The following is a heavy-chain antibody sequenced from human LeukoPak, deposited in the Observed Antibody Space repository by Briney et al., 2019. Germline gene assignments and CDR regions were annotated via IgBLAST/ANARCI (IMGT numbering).Heavy chain of an antibody. V-gene: IGHV3-66*01. CDR3: ARDRAAYNFDY. J-gene: IGHJ4*02. CDR2: IYSGGST. D-gene: IGHD5-24*01. CDR1: GFTVSSNC. Sequence: GGSLRLSCAASGFTVSSNCMSWVRQAPGKGLEWVSVIYSGGSTYYADSVKGRFTISRDNSKNTLYLQMNSLRAEDTAVYYCARDRAAYNFDYWGQGTLVTVSS.